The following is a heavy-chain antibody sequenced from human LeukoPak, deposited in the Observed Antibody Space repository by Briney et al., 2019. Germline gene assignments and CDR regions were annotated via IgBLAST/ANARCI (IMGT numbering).Heavy chain of an antibody. CDR2: IYSGGST. CDR1: GFTVSSNY. Sequence: GGSLRLSCAASGFTVSSNYMSWVRQAPGKGLEWVSVIYSGGSTYYADSVKGRFTTSRDNSKNTLYLQMNSLRAEDTAVYYCARDQDIDAFDIWGQRTMVTVSS. J-gene: IGHJ3*02. CDR3: ARDQDIDAFDI. V-gene: IGHV3-66*01.